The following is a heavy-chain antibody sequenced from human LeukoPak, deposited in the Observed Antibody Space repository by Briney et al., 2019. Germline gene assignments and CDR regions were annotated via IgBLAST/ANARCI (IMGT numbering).Heavy chain of an antibody. CDR3: ARAVDFGSGYTDAFDI. Sequence: ASVKVSCKASGYTFTCYYMHWVRQAPGQGLEWMGWINPNSGGTNYAQKFQGWVTMTRDTSISTAYMELSRLRSDDTAVYYCARAVDFGSGYTDAFDIWGQGTMVTVSS. CDR1: GYTFTCYY. J-gene: IGHJ3*02. D-gene: IGHD3-22*01. CDR2: INPNSGGT. V-gene: IGHV1-2*04.